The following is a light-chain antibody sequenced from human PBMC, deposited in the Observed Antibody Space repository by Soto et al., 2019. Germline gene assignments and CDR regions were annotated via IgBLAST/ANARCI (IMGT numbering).Light chain of an antibody. CDR2: DAS. CDR3: QQYDNLPIT. CDR1: QDISNY. V-gene: IGKV1-33*01. J-gene: IGKJ5*01. Sequence: DLQMTQSPSSLSASVGDRVTITCQASQDISNYLNWYQQKPGKAPKLLIYDASNLETGVPSRFSGSGSGSEFTFTISSLQPEDIATYYCQQYDNLPITFGHGTRLEIK.